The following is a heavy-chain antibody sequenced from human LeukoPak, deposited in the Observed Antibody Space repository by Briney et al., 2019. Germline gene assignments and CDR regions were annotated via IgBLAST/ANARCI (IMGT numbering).Heavy chain of an antibody. J-gene: IGHJ4*02. CDR1: GFTFSSYE. Sequence: PGGSLRLSCAASGFTFSSYEMNWVRQAPGKGLEYVSVITSNGESTYSADSVKGRFTISRDNAKNTLYLQMSSLRAEDTAVYYCVKSGPTVLSPFDYWGQGTLVIVSS. D-gene: IGHD2/OR15-2a*01. CDR2: ITSNGEST. CDR3: VKSGPTVLSPFDY. V-gene: IGHV3-64D*06.